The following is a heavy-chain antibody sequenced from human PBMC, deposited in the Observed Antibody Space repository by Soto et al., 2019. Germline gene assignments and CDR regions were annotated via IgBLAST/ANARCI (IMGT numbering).Heavy chain of an antibody. J-gene: IGHJ4*02. CDR1: GGSFSGYY. D-gene: IGHD6-6*01. CDR3: ARSPLPRVIAARRYFDY. Sequence: SETLSLTCAVYGGSFSGYYWSWIRQPPGKGLEWIGEINHSGSTNYNPSPKSRVTISVDTSKNQFSLKLSSVTAADTAVYYCARSPLPRVIAARRYFDYWGQGTLVTSPQ. V-gene: IGHV4-34*01. CDR2: INHSGST.